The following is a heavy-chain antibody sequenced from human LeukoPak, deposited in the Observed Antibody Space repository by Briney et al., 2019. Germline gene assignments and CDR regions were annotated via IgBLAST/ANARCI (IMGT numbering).Heavy chain of an antibody. D-gene: IGHD1-26*01. CDR3: AKEVEGEWELLSY. J-gene: IGHJ4*02. CDR1: GFTFSSYA. CDR2: IGGSGGRK. V-gene: IGHV3-23*01. Sequence: GRSLRLSCAASGFTFSSYAMSWARHAPGRGLEWGSAIGGSGGRKYYADSVKGRFTSSRDNSKNTLYLQMNSLRAEDTAVYYCAKEVEGEWELLSYWGQGTLVTVSS.